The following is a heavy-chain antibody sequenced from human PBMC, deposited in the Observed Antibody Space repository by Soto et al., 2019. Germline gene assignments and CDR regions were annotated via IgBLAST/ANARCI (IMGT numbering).Heavy chain of an antibody. CDR2: IWYDGSNK. J-gene: IGHJ2*01. D-gene: IGHD3-10*01. CDR1: GFSFNSYG. V-gene: IGHV3-33*01. CDR3: ARDGRFGEDRAWWFDL. Sequence: QVQLVESRGGVVQPGRSLRLSCAASGFSFNSYGMHWVRQAPGKGLEWVAIIWYDGSNKYYADSVKGRFTISRDNSKNMVYLQMDSLRAEDTAVFYCARDGRFGEDRAWWFDLWGRGTLVSVSS.